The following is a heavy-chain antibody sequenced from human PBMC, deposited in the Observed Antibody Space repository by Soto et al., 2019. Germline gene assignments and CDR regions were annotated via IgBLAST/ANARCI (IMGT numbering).Heavy chain of an antibody. D-gene: IGHD5-12*01. V-gene: IGHV2-5*02. J-gene: IGHJ4*02. Sequence: QITLKESGPTLVKPTQTLTLTCSFSGFSLSTRGVGVGWIRQPPGKALEWLALIFWDDDKWYSPSLRSRLTITEDTSNNQVVLTITNMDPVDTATYYCAHRSRGYAYYFDQWGQGTLVTVSS. CDR3: AHRSRGYAYYFDQ. CDR1: GFSLSTRGVG. CDR2: IFWDDDK.